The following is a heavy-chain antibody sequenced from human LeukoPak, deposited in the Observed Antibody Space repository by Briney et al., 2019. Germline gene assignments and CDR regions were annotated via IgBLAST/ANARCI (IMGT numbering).Heavy chain of an antibody. D-gene: IGHD6-19*01. CDR1: GFTFSSYS. Sequence: GGSLRLSCAASGFTFSSYSVNWVRQAPGKGLEWVSSISSSSSYIYYADSVKGRFTISRDNAKNSLYLQMNSLRAEDTAVYYCARDSSGWEGTFDIWGQGTMVTVSS. CDR3: ARDSSGWEGTFDI. J-gene: IGHJ3*02. V-gene: IGHV3-21*01. CDR2: ISSSSSYI.